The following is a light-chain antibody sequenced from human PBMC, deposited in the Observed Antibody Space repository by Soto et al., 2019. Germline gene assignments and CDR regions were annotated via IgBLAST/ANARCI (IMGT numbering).Light chain of an antibody. CDR1: SSDVGGYNY. V-gene: IGLV2-8*01. CDR3: SSYPGSNNLVV. J-gene: IGLJ2*01. CDR2: EVS. Sequence: QSVLTQPPSASGSPGQSVTISCTGTSSDVGGYNYVSWYQQHPGKAPKVMIYEVSKRPSGVPDRFSGSKSGNTASLTVSGLQAEDEADYYCSSYPGSNNLVVFGGGTKLTVL.